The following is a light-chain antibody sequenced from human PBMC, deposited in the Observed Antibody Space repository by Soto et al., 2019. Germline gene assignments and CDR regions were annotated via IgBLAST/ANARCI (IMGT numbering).Light chain of an antibody. J-gene: IGLJ3*02. CDR3: QSYDSSNRV. V-gene: IGLV6-57*02. Sequence: NFMLTQPHSVSESPGKTVTICCTGSSGSIASNYVQWYQQRPGSAPTTVIYEDNQRPSGVPDRFSGSIDSSSNSASLTISGLKTEDEADYYCQSYDSSNRVFGGGTKLTVL. CDR1: SGSIASNY. CDR2: EDN.